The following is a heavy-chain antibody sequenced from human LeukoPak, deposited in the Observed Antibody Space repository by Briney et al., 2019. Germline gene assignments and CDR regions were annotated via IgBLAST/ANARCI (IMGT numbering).Heavy chain of an antibody. CDR3: ARGYYYDSSGYTY. J-gene: IGHJ4*02. Sequence: GGSLTLSCSASGFTFSSYSMNWLRPAPGKGLAWVSSISSSSSYIYYADSVKGRFTISRDNAKNSLYLQMNSLRAEDTAVYYCARGYYYDSSGYTYWGQGTLVTVSS. D-gene: IGHD3-22*01. CDR2: ISSSSSYI. CDR1: GFTFSSYS. V-gene: IGHV3-21*01.